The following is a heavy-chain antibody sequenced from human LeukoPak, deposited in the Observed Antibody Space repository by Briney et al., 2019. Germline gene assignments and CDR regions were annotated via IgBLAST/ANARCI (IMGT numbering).Heavy chain of an antibody. D-gene: IGHD4-17*01. V-gene: IGHV5-10-1*01. J-gene: IGHJ4*02. CDR1: GYSFTVYW. CDR2: IDPSDSYT. CDR3: ARHFYGDYAFDS. Sequence: HGESLKISCKASGYSFTVYWITWVRQMPGKGLEWMGTIDPSDSYTNYSPSFQGHVTISADKSINSAYLQWSSLKTSDSAKYYCARHFYGDYAFDSWGQGTLVTVSS.